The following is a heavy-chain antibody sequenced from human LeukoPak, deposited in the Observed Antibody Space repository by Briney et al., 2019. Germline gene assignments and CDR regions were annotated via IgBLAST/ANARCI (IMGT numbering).Heavy chain of an antibody. CDR2: INSDGSST. J-gene: IGHJ5*02. D-gene: IGHD3-22*01. CDR1: GFTFSSYW. V-gene: IGHV3-74*01. Sequence: PGGSLRLSCAASGFTFSSYWMHWVRQAPGKGLVWVSRINSDGSSTSYADSVKGRFTISRDNAKNTLYLQMNSLRAEDTAVYYCAGFVYYYTSSGDSPNWSDPWGHGPLVTVSS. CDR3: AGFVYYYTSSGDSPNWSDP.